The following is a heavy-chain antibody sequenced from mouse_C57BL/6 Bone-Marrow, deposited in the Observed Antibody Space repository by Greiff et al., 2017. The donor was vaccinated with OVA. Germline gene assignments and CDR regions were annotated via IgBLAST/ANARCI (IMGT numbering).Heavy chain of an antibody. D-gene: IGHD4-1*01. CDR2: IYPRSGNT. Sequence: QVQLQQSGAELARPGASVKLSCKASGYTFTSYGISWVKQRTGQGLEWIGEIYPRSGNTYYNEKFKGKTTLTADKSSSTAYMELRSLTSEYSAVYFCAREEENWAMDYWGQGTSVTVSS. V-gene: IGHV1-81*01. CDR3: AREEENWAMDY. J-gene: IGHJ4*01. CDR1: GYTFTSYG.